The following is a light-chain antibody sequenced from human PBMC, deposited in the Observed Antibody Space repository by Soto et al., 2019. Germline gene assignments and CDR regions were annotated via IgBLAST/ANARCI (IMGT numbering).Light chain of an antibody. CDR2: GAS. Sequence: EIRMTQSPSTLSVSTGERVTISCRASQSVSSKLAWYQQKPGQAPRLLIYGASTRETGVPYRFSGSGSGTDFTLTISSLQADDVAIYYCQQYYSPPRTFGQGTKVDIK. CDR3: QQYYSPPRT. J-gene: IGKJ1*01. CDR1: QSVSSK. V-gene: IGKV3-15*01.